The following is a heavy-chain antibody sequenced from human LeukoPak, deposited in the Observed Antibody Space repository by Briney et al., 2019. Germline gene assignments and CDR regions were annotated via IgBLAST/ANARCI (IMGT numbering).Heavy chain of an antibody. J-gene: IGHJ4*02. D-gene: IGHD6-19*01. CDR2: ISSSSNYI. CDR1: GFTFSRST. Sequence: PGGSLRLSCAASGFTFSRSTMNWVRQAPGKGLEWLSSISSSSNYIYYADSVKGRFTISRDNAKNSPYLQMNSLRAEDTAVYYCARGQSSSGWYLYFDYWGQGTLVTVSS. V-gene: IGHV3-21*01. CDR3: ARGQSSSGWYLYFDY.